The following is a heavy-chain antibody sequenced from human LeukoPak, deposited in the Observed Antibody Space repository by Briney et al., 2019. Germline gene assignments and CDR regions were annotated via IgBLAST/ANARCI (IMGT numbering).Heavy chain of an antibody. V-gene: IGHV4-31*03. CDR1: GGSISSGGYY. Sequence: PSETLSLTCTVSGGSISSGGYYWSWIRQHPGKGLEWIGYIYYSGSTYYNPSLKSRVTISVDTSKNQFSLKLSSVTAADTAVYYCARGGYGDFPEYFQHWGQGTLVTVSS. J-gene: IGHJ1*01. CDR3: ARGGYGDFPEYFQH. D-gene: IGHD4-17*01. CDR2: IYYSGST.